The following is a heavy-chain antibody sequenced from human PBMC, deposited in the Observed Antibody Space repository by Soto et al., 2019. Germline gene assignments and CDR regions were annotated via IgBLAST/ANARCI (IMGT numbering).Heavy chain of an antibody. J-gene: IGHJ5*02. Sequence: PGGSLRLSCAASGFTFSRYAMHWVRQAPGKGLEWVSVISYDGSNKYYTDSVKGRFTISRDNSKNTLYLQMNSLRTEDTAVYYCARESGDWPLNWFDPWGQGTLVTVSS. CDR2: ISYDGSNK. CDR3: ARESGDWPLNWFDP. V-gene: IGHV3-30-3*01. CDR1: GFTFSRYA. D-gene: IGHD2-21*02.